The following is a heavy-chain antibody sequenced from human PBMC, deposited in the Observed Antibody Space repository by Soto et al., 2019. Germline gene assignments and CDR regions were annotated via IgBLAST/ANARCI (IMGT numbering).Heavy chain of an antibody. V-gene: IGHV4-34*01. Sequence: SETLSLTCAVYGGSFSGYYWSWIRQPPGKGLEWIGEINHSGSTNYNPSLKSRVTISVDTSKNQFSLKLSSVTAADTAVYYCARAPNTGTGDNYYYGMDVWGQGTTVTVSS. D-gene: IGHD1-1*01. CDR2: INHSGST. CDR3: ARAPNTGTGDNYYYGMDV. J-gene: IGHJ6*02. CDR1: GGSFSGYY.